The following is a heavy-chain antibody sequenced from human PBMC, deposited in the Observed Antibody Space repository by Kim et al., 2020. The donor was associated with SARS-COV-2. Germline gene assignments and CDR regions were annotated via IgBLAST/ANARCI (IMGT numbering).Heavy chain of an antibody. J-gene: IGHJ6*02. CDR3: ARTLGFSYGVDV. D-gene: IGHD1-1*01. V-gene: IGHV3-43D*03. Sequence: GGSLRLSCAASGFTYDDYAMHWVRQAPGKGLEWVSLISWNGRSTYYADSVMGRFTISRDNTKNSLYLQMTSLRAEDTALYYCARTLGFSYGVDVWGQGTMVTVSS. CDR1: GFTYDDYA. CDR2: ISWNGRST.